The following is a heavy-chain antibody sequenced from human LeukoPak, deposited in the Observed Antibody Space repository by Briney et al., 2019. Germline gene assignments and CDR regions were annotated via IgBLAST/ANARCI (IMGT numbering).Heavy chain of an antibody. CDR1: GGSISSVGYY. Sequence: SDTLSLTCTVSGGSISSVGYYWSWIRQHPGKGLEWIGYIYYSGSTYYNPSLKSRVTISVDTSKNQFSLKLSSVTAADTAVYYCARGGGCSSTSCYRTTNWFDPWGQGTLVTVSS. V-gene: IGHV4-31*03. CDR2: IYYSGST. J-gene: IGHJ5*02. CDR3: ARGGGCSSTSCYRTTNWFDP. D-gene: IGHD2-2*01.